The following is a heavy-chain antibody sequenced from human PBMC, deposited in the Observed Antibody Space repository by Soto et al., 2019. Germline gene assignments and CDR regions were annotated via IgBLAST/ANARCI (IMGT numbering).Heavy chain of an antibody. V-gene: IGHV3-53*01. Sequence: PGGSPRISCAASGVTCSSNYIAWVRQAPMKGLEWISVIYSGGSTYYADSVKGRFTISRDNSKNTLYLQMNSLRAEDTAVYYCARDHLVLVVGYSSSHLDYYYYYGMDVWGQGTTVTVSS. J-gene: IGHJ6*02. D-gene: IGHD6-6*01. CDR3: ARDHLVLVVGYSSSHLDYYYYYGMDV. CDR2: IYSGGST. CDR1: GVTCSSNY.